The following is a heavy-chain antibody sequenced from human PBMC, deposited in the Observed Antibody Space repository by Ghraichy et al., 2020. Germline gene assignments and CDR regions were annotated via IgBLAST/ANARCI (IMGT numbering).Heavy chain of an antibody. J-gene: IGHJ4*02. Sequence: SETLSLTCTVSGGSISSYFWSWIRQPPGKGLEWIGYIYYSGSTNYNPSLNSRVTILGDTSKNQFSLKLSSVTAADTAVYYCARLNDTNGYYYFDYWGQGTLVTVSS. CDR2: IYYSGST. CDR3: ARLNDTNGYYYFDY. V-gene: IGHV4-59*08. D-gene: IGHD3-22*01. CDR1: GGSISSYF.